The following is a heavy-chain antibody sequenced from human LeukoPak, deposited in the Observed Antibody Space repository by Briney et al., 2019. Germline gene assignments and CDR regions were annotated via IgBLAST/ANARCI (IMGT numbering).Heavy chain of an antibody. V-gene: IGHV1-46*01. CDR3: ARGQDYGDYLQ. Sequence: ASVKVSCKASGYTFTSYYMHWVRQAPGQGLEWMGIINPSGGSTSYAQKFQGRVTITADKSTSTAYMELSSLRSEDTAVYYCARGQDYGDYLQWGQGTLVTVSS. CDR2: INPSGGST. D-gene: IGHD4-17*01. CDR1: GYTFTSYY. J-gene: IGHJ4*02.